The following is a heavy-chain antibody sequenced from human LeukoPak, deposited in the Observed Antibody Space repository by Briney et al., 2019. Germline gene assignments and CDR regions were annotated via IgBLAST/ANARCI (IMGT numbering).Heavy chain of an antibody. CDR1: GFTFSSYG. V-gene: IGHV3-30*03. Sequence: GGSLRLSCAASGFTFSSYGMHWVRQAPGKGLEWVAVISYDGSNKYYADSVKGRFTISRDNSKNTLYLQMNSLRAEDTAVYYCARDQLVAYFDYWGQGTLVTVSS. J-gene: IGHJ4*02. CDR2: ISYDGSNK. D-gene: IGHD2-15*01. CDR3: ARDQLVAYFDY.